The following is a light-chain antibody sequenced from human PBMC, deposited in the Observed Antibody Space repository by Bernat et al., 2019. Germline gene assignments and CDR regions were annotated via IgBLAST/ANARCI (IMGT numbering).Light chain of an antibody. CDR1: SSDVGGYNF. CDR3: SSYVSNRNIV. J-gene: IGLJ1*01. Sequence: QSALTQPASVSGSPGQSITLSCAGTSSDVGGYNFVSWYQQHPGKAPKLIIYTVTNRPSGVSNRFSGSKSGSTAYLTIAGLQAEGEADYYCSSYVSNRNIVCGNGTTVTVL. CDR2: TVT. V-gene: IGLV2-14*03.